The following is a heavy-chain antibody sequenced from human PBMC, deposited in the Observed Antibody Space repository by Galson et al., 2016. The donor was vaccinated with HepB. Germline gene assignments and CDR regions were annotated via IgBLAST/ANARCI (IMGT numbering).Heavy chain of an antibody. CDR3: ARMYYYGTGRYYNRNLFDS. V-gene: IGHV3-11*06. Sequence: SLRLSCAASGFTFSDYYMSWIRQAPGKGLEWVSYISSSSGYIIYTDSVKGRFTISRDNAKSSMFLQMNSLRAEDTALYYCARMYYYGTGRYYNRNLFDSWGQGIQVAVSS. J-gene: IGHJ4*02. D-gene: IGHD3-10*01. CDR2: ISSSSGYI. CDR1: GFTFSDYY.